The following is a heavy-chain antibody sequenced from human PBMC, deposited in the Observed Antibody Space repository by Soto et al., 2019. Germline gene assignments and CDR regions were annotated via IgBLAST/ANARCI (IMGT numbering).Heavy chain of an antibody. CDR3: ARDGRKQLWSNWFDP. CDR1: GGTFSSYA. Sequence: SVKVSCKASGGTFSSYAISWVRQAPGQGLEWMGGIIPIFGTANYAQKFQGRVTITADESTSTAYMELSSLRSEDTAVYYCARDGRKQLWSNWFDPWGQGTLVTVSS. V-gene: IGHV1-69*13. J-gene: IGHJ5*02. D-gene: IGHD5-18*01. CDR2: IIPIFGTA.